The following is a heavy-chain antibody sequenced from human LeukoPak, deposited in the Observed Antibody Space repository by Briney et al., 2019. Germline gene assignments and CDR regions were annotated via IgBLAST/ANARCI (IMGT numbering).Heavy chain of an antibody. CDR2: ISSSSSTI. Sequence: GGSLRLSCAASGFTFSSYSMTWVRQAPGKGLEWASYISSSSSTIYYAVSVKGRFTISRDNAKNSLYLQMNSLRDEDTAVYYCARGTVTTFFYYYGMDVWGQGTTVTVSS. CDR3: ARGTVTTFFYYYGMDV. D-gene: IGHD4-11*01. CDR1: GFTFSSYS. J-gene: IGHJ6*02. V-gene: IGHV3-48*02.